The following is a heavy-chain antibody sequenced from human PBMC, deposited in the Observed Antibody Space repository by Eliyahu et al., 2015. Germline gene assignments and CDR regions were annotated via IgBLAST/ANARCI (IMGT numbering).Heavy chain of an antibody. CDR1: GFXXDXXA. J-gene: IGHJ6*02. V-gene: IGHV3-9*01. CDR2: ISWNSGSI. CDR3: AKDIGSAGKREYGRGMDV. D-gene: IGHD2-15*01. Sequence: EVQLVXSGGGLVQPGRSLRLSCAASGFXXDXXAMHWVRQAPGKGLXWVLGISWNSGSIGYADSVKGRFTISRDNAKNSLYLQMNSLRAEDTALYYCAKDIGSAGKREYGRGMDVWGQGTTVTVSS.